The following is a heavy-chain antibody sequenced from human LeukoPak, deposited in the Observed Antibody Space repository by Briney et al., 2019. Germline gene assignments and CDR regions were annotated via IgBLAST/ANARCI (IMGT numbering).Heavy chain of an antibody. CDR3: AKDSDPYCSSTSCYRAFYYYYGMDV. D-gene: IGHD2-2*02. J-gene: IGHJ6*02. Sequence: GGSLRLSCAASGFTFSNFWMSWVRQAPGKGLEWVAVISYDGSNKYYADSVKGRFTISRDNSKNTLYLQMNSLRAEDTAVYYCAKDSDPYCSSTSCYRAFYYYYGMDVWGQGTTVTVSS. CDR1: GFTFSNFW. V-gene: IGHV3-30*18. CDR2: ISYDGSNK.